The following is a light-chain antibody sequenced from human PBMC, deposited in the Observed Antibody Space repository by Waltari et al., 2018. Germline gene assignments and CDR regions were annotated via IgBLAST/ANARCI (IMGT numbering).Light chain of an antibody. CDR1: QTIGTY. V-gene: IGKV1-5*03. CDR2: EAS. Sequence: DIQMTQSPSTLSAYVGDRVTVTCRASQTIGTYLAWFQRKPGKAPKLLIYEASTLENGVPSRFSGSGSGTEFTLTISSLEPDDFATYYCQQYNSYWWTFGLGTKVEV. CDR3: QQYNSYWWT. J-gene: IGKJ1*01.